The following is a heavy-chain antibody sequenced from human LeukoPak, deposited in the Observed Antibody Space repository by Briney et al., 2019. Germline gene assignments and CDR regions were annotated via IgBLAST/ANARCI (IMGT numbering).Heavy chain of an antibody. CDR3: AREVPTVVTSAKGFDI. D-gene: IGHD4-23*01. V-gene: IGHV4-59*01. CDR2: IYYSGST. CDR1: GGSISSYY. Sequence: SETLSLTCTVSGGSISSYYWSWIRQPPGKGLEWIGYIYYSGSTNYNPSLKSRVTISVDTSKNQFSLKLSSVTAADTAVYYCAREVPTVVTSAKGFDIWGQGTMVTVSS. J-gene: IGHJ3*02.